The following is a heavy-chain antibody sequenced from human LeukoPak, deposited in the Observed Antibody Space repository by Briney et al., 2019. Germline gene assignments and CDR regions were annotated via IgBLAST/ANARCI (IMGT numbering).Heavy chain of an antibody. V-gene: IGHV4-39*01. CDR3: ASRPATAPRVGYYYYYMDV. J-gene: IGHJ6*03. Sequence: PSETLSLTCTVSGGSISSSSYYWGWIRQPPGKGLEWIGRIYYSGSTYYNPSLKSRVTISVDTSKNQFSLKLSSVTAADTAVYYCASRPATAPRVGYYYYYMDVWGKGTTVTVSS. CDR2: IYYSGST. D-gene: IGHD5-18*01. CDR1: GGSISSSSYY.